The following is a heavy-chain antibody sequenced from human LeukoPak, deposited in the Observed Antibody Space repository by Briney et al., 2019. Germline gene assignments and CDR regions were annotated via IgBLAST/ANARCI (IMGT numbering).Heavy chain of an antibody. J-gene: IGHJ5*02. D-gene: IGHD1-26*01. CDR1: GGSISSYY. Sequence: SETLSLTCTVSGGSISSYYWSWIRQPAGKGLEWVGRIYTSGSTNYNPSLKSRVTMSVDTSKNQFSLKLSSVTAADTAVYYCARDRGVRGGSYGTWFDPWGQGTLVTVSS. V-gene: IGHV4-4*07. CDR2: IYTSGST. CDR3: ARDRGVRGGSYGTWFDP.